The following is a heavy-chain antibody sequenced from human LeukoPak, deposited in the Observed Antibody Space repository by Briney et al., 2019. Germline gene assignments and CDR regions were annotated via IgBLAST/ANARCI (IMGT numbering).Heavy chain of an antibody. D-gene: IGHD3-10*01. J-gene: IGHJ3*02. CDR1: GGSFSGYY. CDR2: INHSGST. Sequence: ASETLSLTCAVSGGSFSGYYWSWIRQPPGKGLEWLGEINHSGSTYYNPSLKSRVTISLDTSKNQFSLKLNSVTAADTAVYYCAKSNGYGLVDIWGQGTMVTVSS. V-gene: IGHV4-34*01. CDR3: AKSNGYGLVDI.